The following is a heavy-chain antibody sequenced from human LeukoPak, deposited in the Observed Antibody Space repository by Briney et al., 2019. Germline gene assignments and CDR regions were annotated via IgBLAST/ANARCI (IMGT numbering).Heavy chain of an antibody. Sequence: PGGSLRLSCAASGFTFDDYTMHWVRQAPGKGLEWVSGISWNSGSIGYAASVKGRFTISRDNAKNSLNLQMNSLRPDDTALYYCAKDKLFRGVITGFDPWGQGTLVTVSS. J-gene: IGHJ5*02. CDR1: GFTFDDYT. V-gene: IGHV3-9*01. CDR3: AKDKLFRGVITGFDP. CDR2: ISWNSGSI. D-gene: IGHD3-10*01.